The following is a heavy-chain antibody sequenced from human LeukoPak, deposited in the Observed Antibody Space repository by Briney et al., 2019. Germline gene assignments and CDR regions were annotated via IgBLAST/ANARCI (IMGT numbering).Heavy chain of an antibody. D-gene: IGHD3-22*01. CDR3: ARHGRPYYYDSSGYYDY. CDR1: RGSLNTYY. Sequence: SETLSLTCTVSRGSLNTYYWSWIRQPPAKGLEWIGCIYYSGSTDYNPSLKGRVTISVDTSKNQFSLKLTSVTAADTAVYYCARHGRPYYYDSSGYYDYWGQGTLVTVSS. V-gene: IGHV4-59*08. CDR2: IYYSGST. J-gene: IGHJ4*02.